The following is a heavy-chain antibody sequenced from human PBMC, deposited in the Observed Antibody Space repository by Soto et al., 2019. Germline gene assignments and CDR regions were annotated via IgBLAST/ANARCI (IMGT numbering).Heavy chain of an antibody. Sequence: SETLSLTCAVSGGSISSSNWWSWVRQPPGKGLEWIGEIYHSGSTNYNPSLKSRVTISVDKSKNQFSLKLSSVTAADTAVYYCARVAGSEHLVRVWWLDPWGQVTLVTVSS. D-gene: IGHD6-13*01. J-gene: IGHJ5*02. CDR1: GGSISSSNW. V-gene: IGHV4-4*02. CDR3: ARVAGSEHLVRVWWLDP. CDR2: IYHSGST.